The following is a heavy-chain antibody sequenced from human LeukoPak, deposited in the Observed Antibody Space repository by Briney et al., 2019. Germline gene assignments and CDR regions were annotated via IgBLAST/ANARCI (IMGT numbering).Heavy chain of an antibody. Sequence: PGGSLRLSCAASGFTVSSNYMSWVRQAPGKGLEWVSVIYSGGSTYYADSVKGRFTISRDNSKNTLYLQMNSLRAEDTAVYYCARDRYDSSGAPNWYFDLWGRGTLVTVSS. J-gene: IGHJ2*01. V-gene: IGHV3-66*02. CDR2: IYSGGST. CDR3: ARDRYDSSGAPNWYFDL. D-gene: IGHD3-22*01. CDR1: GFTVSSNY.